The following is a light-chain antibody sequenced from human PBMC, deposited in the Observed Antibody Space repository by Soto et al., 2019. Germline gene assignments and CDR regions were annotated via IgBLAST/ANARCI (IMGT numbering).Light chain of an antibody. Sequence: DIQMPQSPSSLSASVGDRVLIACRASQSISNYLNWYQQKPGKAPKLLIYAASRLLSGVPSRFSGSGSGTDFTLIISSLQPEDFATYYCQQSYTMWTFGQGTKLDIK. CDR3: QQSYTMWT. V-gene: IGKV1-39*01. J-gene: IGKJ2*02. CDR1: QSISNY. CDR2: AAS.